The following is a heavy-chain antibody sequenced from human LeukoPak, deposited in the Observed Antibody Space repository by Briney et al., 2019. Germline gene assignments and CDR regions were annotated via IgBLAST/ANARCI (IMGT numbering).Heavy chain of an antibody. Sequence: PGGSLRLSCAASGFTFDDYVMHWVRQAPGKGLEWVSGISWNSGSIGYVDSVKGRFTISRDNAKNSLYLQMNSLRAEDTALYYCAKDGGGYSYGYFDYWGQGTLVTVSS. CDR3: AKDGGGYSYGYFDY. J-gene: IGHJ4*02. CDR1: GFTFDDYV. CDR2: ISWNSGSI. V-gene: IGHV3-9*01. D-gene: IGHD5-18*01.